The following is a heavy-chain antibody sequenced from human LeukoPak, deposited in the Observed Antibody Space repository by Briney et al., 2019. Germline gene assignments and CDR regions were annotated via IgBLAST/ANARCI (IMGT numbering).Heavy chain of an antibody. D-gene: IGHD2-15*01. CDR2: INPNSGGT. CDR1: GYTFTDHY. V-gene: IGHV1-2*02. CDR3: ATDRLSQELLDY. Sequence: GASVKVSCKASGYTFTDHYIHWVRQAPGQGLEWMGWINPNSGGTNYAQKFQGRVTMTRDTSISTAYMELNRLRSDDTAVYFCATDRLSQELLDYWRQGTLVTVSS. J-gene: IGHJ4*02.